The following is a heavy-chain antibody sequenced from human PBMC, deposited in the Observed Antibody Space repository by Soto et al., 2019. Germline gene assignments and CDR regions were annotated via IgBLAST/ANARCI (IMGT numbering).Heavy chain of an antibody. V-gene: IGHV3-64D*08. D-gene: IGHD3-22*01. Sequence: GGSLRLSCSASGFTFSSYAMHWVRQAPGKGLEYVSAISSNGGSTYYADSVKGRFTISRDNSKNTLYLQMSSLRAEDTAVYYCVKGRSSGFPDAFDIWGQGTMVTVSS. CDR2: ISSNGGST. CDR1: GFTFSSYA. J-gene: IGHJ3*02. CDR3: VKGRSSGFPDAFDI.